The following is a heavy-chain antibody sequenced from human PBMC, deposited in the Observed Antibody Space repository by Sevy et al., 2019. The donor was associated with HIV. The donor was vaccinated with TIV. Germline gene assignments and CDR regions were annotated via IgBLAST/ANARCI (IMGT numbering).Heavy chain of an antibody. V-gene: IGHV3-23*01. CDR3: AKDWAGAAHSGYFDS. D-gene: IGHD1-26*01. J-gene: IGHJ4*02. Sequence: GGSLRLSCATSGFTFRSYGISWVRQTPGMGLEWVSFISATGLSKYYADSVKGRFIISRDNSKNTVYLQMNSPRPEDKAVYFLAKDWAGAAHSGYFDSWGRGTLVTVSS. CDR2: ISATGLSK. CDR1: GFTFRSYG.